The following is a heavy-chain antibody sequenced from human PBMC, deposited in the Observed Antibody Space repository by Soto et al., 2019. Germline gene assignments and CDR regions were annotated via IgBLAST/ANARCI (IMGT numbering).Heavy chain of an antibody. CDR3: ARHPRDEYKSGGSGIFDY. J-gene: IGHJ4*02. CDR2: MYDRGSS. Sequence: QLQLQESGPGLVKPSETMSLTCSVSGGSISSRTFWWAWIRQPPGKGLGWIGDMYDRGSSYSSPSLKSRVTLSVDTSENQLSLKLNSVTAADTAVYYCARHPRDEYKSGGSGIFDYWGQGTLVTVAS. D-gene: IGHD3-10*01. V-gene: IGHV4-39*01. CDR1: GGSISSRTFW.